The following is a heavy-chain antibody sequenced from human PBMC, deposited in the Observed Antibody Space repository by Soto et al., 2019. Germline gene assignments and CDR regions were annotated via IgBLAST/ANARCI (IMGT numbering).Heavy chain of an antibody. CDR1: GFTFTSYS. J-gene: IGHJ5*02. V-gene: IGHV3-48*02. Sequence: GGSLRLSCAASGFTFTSYSMNWVRQSPGQGLEWVSYITSKSTTIKYADSVKGRFTVSRDNAKNSLYLQLNSLRDEDTAVYYCAREMGACSDSSCYPGPYDSWGQGTLVTVSS. D-gene: IGHD3-16*01. CDR2: ITSKSTTI. CDR3: AREMGACSDSSCYPGPYDS.